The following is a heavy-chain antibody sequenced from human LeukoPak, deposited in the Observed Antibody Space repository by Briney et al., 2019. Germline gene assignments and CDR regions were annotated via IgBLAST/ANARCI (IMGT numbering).Heavy chain of an antibody. J-gene: IGHJ4*02. CDR1: GFTFSSYG. V-gene: IGHV3-23*01. Sequence: AGGSLRLSCAASGFTFSSYGMSWVRQAPGKGLEWVSAISGSGGSTYYADSVKGRFTISRDNSKNTLCLQMNSLRAEDTAVYYCAKSEGDYYDSSGYYPLGFDYWGQGTLVTVSS. D-gene: IGHD3-22*01. CDR2: ISGSGGST. CDR3: AKSEGDYYDSSGYYPLGFDY.